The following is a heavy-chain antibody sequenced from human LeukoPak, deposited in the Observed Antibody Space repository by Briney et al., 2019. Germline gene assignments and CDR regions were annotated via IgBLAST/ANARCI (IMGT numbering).Heavy chain of an antibody. V-gene: IGHV5-51*01. CDR1: GYSFTNYW. J-gene: IGHJ4*02. D-gene: IGHD4-17*01. Sequence: GGSLRLSCQGSGYSFTNYWIAWVRQMSGKGLEFMGFIYPADPNTRYSPSFQGQVTISADKSISTAYLQWSSLKASDTAMYYCARLKYGDYEPFDYWGQGTLVTVSS. CDR3: ARLKYGDYEPFDY. CDR2: IYPADPNT.